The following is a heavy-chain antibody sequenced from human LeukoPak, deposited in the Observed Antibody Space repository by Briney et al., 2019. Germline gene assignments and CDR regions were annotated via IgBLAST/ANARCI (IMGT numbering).Heavy chain of an antibody. J-gene: IGHJ4*02. Sequence: SETLSLTCAVSGGSISSYYWSWIRQPAGKGLEWIGRIYPRVNTNYNPSLKSRVTMSVDTAKNQLSLKMRAVTAADTAVYYCARILVGAFDYWGQGTLVTVSS. D-gene: IGHD1-26*01. V-gene: IGHV4-4*07. CDR3: ARILVGAFDY. CDR1: GGSISSYY. CDR2: IYPRVNT.